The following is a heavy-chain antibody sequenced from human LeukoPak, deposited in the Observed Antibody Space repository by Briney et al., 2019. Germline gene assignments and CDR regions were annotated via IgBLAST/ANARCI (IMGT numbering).Heavy chain of an antibody. V-gene: IGHV1-69*05. D-gene: IGHD1-26*01. CDR2: IIPIFGTA. CDR3: ASLPHSGSYYYFDY. J-gene: IGHJ4*02. Sequence: SVKVSCKASGGTFSSYAISWVRQAPGQGLEWMGGIIPIFGTANHAQKFQGRVTITTDESTSTAYMELSSLRSEDTAVYYCASLPHSGSYYYFDYWGQGTLVTVSS. CDR1: GGTFSSYA.